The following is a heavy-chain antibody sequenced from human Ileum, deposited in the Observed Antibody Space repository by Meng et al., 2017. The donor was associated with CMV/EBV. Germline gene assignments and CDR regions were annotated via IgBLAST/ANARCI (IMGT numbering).Heavy chain of an antibody. CDR2: ISSTGSTT. CDR1: GFTLSDFW. V-gene: IGHV3-11*04. J-gene: IGHJ5*02. CDR3: PRPSDGHNCHL. Sequence: GGSLRLSCEASGFTLSDFWIHWVRQAPGKGLEWVSYISSTGSTTYYADSVKGRFTISRDRAKNTLTLQMSSLRVDDTAVYYCPRPSDGHNCHLWGQGTLVTVSS. D-gene: IGHD5-24*01.